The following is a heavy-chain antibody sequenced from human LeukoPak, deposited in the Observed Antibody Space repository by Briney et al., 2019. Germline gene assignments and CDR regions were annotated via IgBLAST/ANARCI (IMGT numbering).Heavy chain of an antibody. CDR1: GYTFTSYG. J-gene: IGHJ6*02. V-gene: IGHV1-18*01. D-gene: IGHD3-3*01. CDR3: ASNFGVDYYYYYGMDV. CDR2: ISAYNGNT. Sequence: ASVKVSCKASGYTFTSYGISWVRQAPGQGLEWMGWISAYNGNTNYAQKLQGRVTVTTDTSTSTAYMELRSLRSDDTAVYYCASNFGVDYYYYYGMDVWGQGTTVTVSS.